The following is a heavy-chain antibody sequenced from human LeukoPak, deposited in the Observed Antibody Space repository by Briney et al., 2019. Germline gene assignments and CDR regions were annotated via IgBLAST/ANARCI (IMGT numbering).Heavy chain of an antibody. Sequence: SETLSLTCAVSGVSMSSNNWWSWVRQPPGKGLEWIGVIHESGSTNYNPSLKSRVTISVDKSKDQFSLKLSSVTAADTAVYYCARHEGFSQKDWGQGTQVTVS. V-gene: IGHV4-4*02. CDR3: ARHEGFSQKD. J-gene: IGHJ4*02. CDR1: GVSMSSNNW. CDR2: IHESGST.